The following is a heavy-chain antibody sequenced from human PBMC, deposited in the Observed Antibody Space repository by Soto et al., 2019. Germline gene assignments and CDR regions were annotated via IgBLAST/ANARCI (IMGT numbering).Heavy chain of an antibody. CDR2: INPNSGGT. J-gene: IGHJ5*02. CDR3: ARERRLLPNWFDP. Sequence: GASVKVSCKASGYTFTGYYMHWVRQAPGQGLEWMGWINPNSGGTNYAQKFQGWVTMTRDTSISTAYMELSRLRSDDTAVYYCARERRLLPNWFDPWGQGALVTVSS. D-gene: IGHD2-15*01. V-gene: IGHV1-2*04. CDR1: GYTFTGYY.